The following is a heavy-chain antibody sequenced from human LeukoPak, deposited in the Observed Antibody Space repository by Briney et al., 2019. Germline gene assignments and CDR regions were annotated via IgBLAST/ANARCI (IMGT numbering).Heavy chain of an antibody. D-gene: IGHD2-15*01. J-gene: IGHJ4*02. Sequence: GGSLRLSCEASGFTFRGSAMSWVRQAPGRGLEWVSAFSGGGDTYYADSVKGRFTVSRDNSKNTLYLQMSSLRAEDTAVYYCARDRGSDDPIDYWGQGTPVTVSS. CDR3: ARDRGSDDPIDY. CDR2: FSGGGDT. CDR1: GFTFRGSA. V-gene: IGHV3-23*01.